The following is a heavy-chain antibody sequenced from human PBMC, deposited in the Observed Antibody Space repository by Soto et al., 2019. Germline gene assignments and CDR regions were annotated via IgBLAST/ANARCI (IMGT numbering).Heavy chain of an antibody. Sequence: GGSLRLSCAASGFTFSDYYMSWIRQAPGKGLEWVSYISSSGSTIYYADSVKGRFTISRDNAKNSLYLQMNSLRAEDMAVYYCARDDEGYYYDSSGYYYFDYWGQGTLVTVSS. J-gene: IGHJ4*02. CDR2: ISSSGSTI. CDR1: GFTFSDYY. CDR3: ARDDEGYYYDSSGYYYFDY. D-gene: IGHD3-22*01. V-gene: IGHV3-11*01.